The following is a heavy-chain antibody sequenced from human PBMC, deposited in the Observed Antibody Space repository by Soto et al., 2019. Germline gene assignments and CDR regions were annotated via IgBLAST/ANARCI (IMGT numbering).Heavy chain of an antibody. CDR1: GFTFSNAW. CDR3: TTVNSSSSDSFRGYFDY. Sequence: GGSLRLSCAASGFTFSNAWMNWVRQAPGKGLEWVGRIKSKTDGGTTDYAAPVKGRFTNSREDSKNTLYLQMNSLKTEDTAVYYCTTVNSSSSDSFRGYFDYWGQGTLVTVSS. J-gene: IGHJ4*02. CDR2: IKSKTDGGTT. V-gene: IGHV3-15*07. D-gene: IGHD6-6*01.